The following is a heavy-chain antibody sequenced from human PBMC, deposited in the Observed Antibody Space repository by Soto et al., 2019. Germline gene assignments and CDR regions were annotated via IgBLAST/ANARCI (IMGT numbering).Heavy chain of an antibody. V-gene: IGHV4-59*01. CDR2: ISNSGTS. J-gene: IGHJ5*02. CDR3: ARERFTMTGGVITTAWFDP. CDR1: GGSISSYY. Sequence: QVQLQQSGPGLVKSSQTLSLTCSVSGGSISSYYWNWIRQAPGKGLEWIGYISNSGTSYYNPSLRGRVTISADTSKNQFSLKMTSVTAADTAVYFCARERFTMTGGVITTAWFDPWGPGTRVTVSS. D-gene: IGHD3-16*02.